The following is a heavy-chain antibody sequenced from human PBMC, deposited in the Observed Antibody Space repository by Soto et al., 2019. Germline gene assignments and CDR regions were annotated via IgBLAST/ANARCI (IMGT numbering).Heavy chain of an antibody. Sequence: PSETLSLTCTVSGGSISSGTSYWSWIHQRPGKGLEWIGYIFYSGSFYYTPSLRGRVMILADTSKNQFTLRLSSVTAADTAVYYCARAPETPSILGVALPYFFDYWGQGALVTVPQ. V-gene: IGHV4-31*03. J-gene: IGHJ4*02. D-gene: IGHD3-3*01. CDR3: ARAPETPSILGVALPYFFDY. CDR2: IFYSGSF. CDR1: GGSISSGTSY.